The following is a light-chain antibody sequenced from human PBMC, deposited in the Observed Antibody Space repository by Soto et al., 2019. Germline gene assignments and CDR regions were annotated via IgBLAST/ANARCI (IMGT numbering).Light chain of an antibody. CDR1: QSVSTY. V-gene: IGKV3-11*01. CDR3: QQRSNWPVFT. J-gene: IGKJ3*01. Sequence: EIVLTQSPVTLSLSPGERATLSCRASQSVSTYLAWYQQKPGQAPRLLIYDESNRATDTPARFTSSGSRTDFTLTISSLEPYDCAVYYCQQRSNWPVFTFDPGTRVDIK. CDR2: DES.